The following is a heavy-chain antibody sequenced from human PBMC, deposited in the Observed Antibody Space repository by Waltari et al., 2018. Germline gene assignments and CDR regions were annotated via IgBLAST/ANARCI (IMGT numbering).Heavy chain of an antibody. V-gene: IGHV4-39*01. CDR2: IYYSGST. Sequence: QLQLQESGPGLVKPSETLSLTCTVSGGSISSSSYYWGWIRQPPGKGLEWIGSIYYSGSTYYNPSLKSRVTISVDTSKNQFSLKLSSVTAADTAVYYCARSSYDSSGYLGHYFDYWGQGTLVTVSS. CDR1: GGSISSSSYY. D-gene: IGHD3-22*01. CDR3: ARSSYDSSGYLGHYFDY. J-gene: IGHJ4*02.